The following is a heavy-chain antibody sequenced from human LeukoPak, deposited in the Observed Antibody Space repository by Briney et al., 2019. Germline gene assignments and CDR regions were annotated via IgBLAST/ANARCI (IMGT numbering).Heavy chain of an antibody. CDR2: IYSSGST. CDR3: AREQRYCSSTSCRHPYYYGMDV. D-gene: IGHD2-2*01. V-gene: IGHV4-61*01. J-gene: IGHJ6*02. CDR1: GGSVSSDSYF. Sequence: SETLSLTCSVSGGSVSSDSYFWNWVRQPPGKGLEWIGYIYSSGSTNYNRSLKSRVTISLDTSKNQFSLKLSSVTAADTAVYYCAREQRYCSSTSCRHPYYYGMDVWGQGTTVTVSS.